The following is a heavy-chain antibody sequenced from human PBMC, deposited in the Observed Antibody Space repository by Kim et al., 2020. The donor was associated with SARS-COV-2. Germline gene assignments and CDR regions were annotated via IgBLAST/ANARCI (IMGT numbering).Heavy chain of an antibody. CDR3: ARRYSTLGSGNGYWFDP. Sequence: GGSLRLSCAASGFTFSSYGMHWVRQAPGKGLEWVAVISCDGSNKYYADSVKGRFTISRDNSKNTLYLQMNSLRADDTAVYYCARRYSTLGSGNGYWFDPWGQGPLPTV. J-gene: IGHJ5*02. CDR2: ISCDGSNK. CDR1: GFTFSSYG. D-gene: IGHD1-20*01. V-gene: IGHV3-33*05.